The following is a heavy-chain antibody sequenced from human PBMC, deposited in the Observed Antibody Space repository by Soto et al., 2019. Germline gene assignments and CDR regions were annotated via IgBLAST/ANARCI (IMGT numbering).Heavy chain of an antibody. CDR2: IYYSGST. CDR3: ARVKGRDGAVAGTVY. Sequence: SETLSLTCTVSGGSVSSGSYYWSWIRQPPGKGLEWIGYIYYSGSTNYNPSLKSRVTISVDTSKNQFSLKLSSVTAADTAMYYCARVKGRDGAVAGTVYWGQGTLVTVSS. D-gene: IGHD6-19*01. J-gene: IGHJ4*02. V-gene: IGHV4-61*01. CDR1: GGSVSSGSYY.